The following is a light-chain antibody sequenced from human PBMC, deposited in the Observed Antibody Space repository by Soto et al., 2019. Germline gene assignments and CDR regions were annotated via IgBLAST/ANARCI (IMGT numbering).Light chain of an antibody. J-gene: IGKJ1*01. Sequence: ETLITQSPTTLSVSPCERATLSGRASQSVNNNLAGYQQKLGQDPRILIYGASTRATGIPARFTGSGSGTEFILTITSLQSEDSAVYYCQEYNAWPWTFGQGTKVEFK. CDR1: QSVNNN. CDR3: QEYNAWPWT. CDR2: GAS. V-gene: IGKV3-15*01.